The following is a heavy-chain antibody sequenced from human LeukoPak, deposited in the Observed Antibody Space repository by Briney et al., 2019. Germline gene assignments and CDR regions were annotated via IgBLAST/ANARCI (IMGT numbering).Heavy chain of an antibody. D-gene: IGHD1-26*01. V-gene: IGHV3-23*01. J-gene: IGHJ4*02. Sequence: GGSLRLSCAASGFTFSSYAMSWVRQAPGKGLEWVSAISGSGGSTYYADSVKGRFTISRDNSKNTLYLQMNSLRAEDTAVYYCAKVTADGGSYHIFDYWGQGTLVTVSS. CDR3: AKVTADGGSYHIFDY. CDR1: GFTFSSYA. CDR2: ISGSGGST.